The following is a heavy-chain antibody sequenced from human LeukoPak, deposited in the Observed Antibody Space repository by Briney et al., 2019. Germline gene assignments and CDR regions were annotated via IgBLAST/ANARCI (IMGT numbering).Heavy chain of an antibody. CDR3: ARDLMHGMDV. J-gene: IGHJ6*02. CDR1: GFTFSDYY. CDR2: ISSSGSTI. V-gene: IGHV3-11*04. Sequence: GGSLRLSCAASGFTFSDYYMSLIRQAPGKGLEWVSYISSSGSTIYYADSLKGRFTISRDNGKSSVYLQMNSLRGEDTAVYYCARDLMHGMDVWGQGTTVTVSS.